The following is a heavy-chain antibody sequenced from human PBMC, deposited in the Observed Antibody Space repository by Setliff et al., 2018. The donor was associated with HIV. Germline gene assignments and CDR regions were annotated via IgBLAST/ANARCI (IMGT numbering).Heavy chain of an antibody. CDR3: ARLGAVPKMEAFDY. CDR1: GYTFSSYG. CDR2: ISAYNGNT. D-gene: IGHD1-26*01. Sequence: ASVKVSCKASGYTFSSYGISWVRQAPGQGVEWMGWISAYNGNTNYAQKLQGRVTMTTDTSTSTAHMELRSLRSDDTAVYYCARLGAVPKMEAFDYWGQGTLVTVSS. J-gene: IGHJ4*02. V-gene: IGHV1-18*01.